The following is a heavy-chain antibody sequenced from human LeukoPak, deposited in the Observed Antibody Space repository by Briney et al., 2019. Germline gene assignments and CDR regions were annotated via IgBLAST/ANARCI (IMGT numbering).Heavy chain of an antibody. CDR2: THNSGST. V-gene: IGHV4-59*11. Sequence: PSETLSLTCTVSGASISSHYWSWIRQFPGKGLEWIGYTHNSGSTNFNPSLKSRVTMSVDTSKNQFSLKLTSVTAADTARYYCARRGWSLDYWGQGTLVTVSS. CDR3: ARRGWSLDY. CDR1: GASISSHY. J-gene: IGHJ4*02. D-gene: IGHD6-19*01.